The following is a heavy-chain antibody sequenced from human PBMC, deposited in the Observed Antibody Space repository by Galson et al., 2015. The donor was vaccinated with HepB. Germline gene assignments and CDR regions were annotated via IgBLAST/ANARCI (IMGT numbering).Heavy chain of an antibody. V-gene: IGHV3-11*04. Sequence: SLRLSCAASGFTFSDYCMSWIRQAPGKGLEWVSYISSSGSTIYYADSVKGRFTISRDNAKNSLYPQMNSLRAEEKAVYYCERDSGSSSYWGVPLLYGMDVWGQGTTVTVSS. CDR2: ISSSGSTI. D-gene: IGHD2-15*01. CDR1: GFTFSDYC. CDR3: ERDSGSSSYWGVPLLYGMDV. J-gene: IGHJ6*02.